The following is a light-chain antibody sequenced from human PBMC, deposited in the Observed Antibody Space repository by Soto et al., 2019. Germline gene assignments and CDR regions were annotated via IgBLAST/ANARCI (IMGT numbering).Light chain of an antibody. V-gene: IGLV2-11*01. J-gene: IGLJ2*01. Sequence: QSVLTQPRSVSGSPGQSVTISCTGTSSDVGGYNYVSWYQQHPGKAPKLMIYDVSKRPSGVPGRFSGSKSGNTASLTISGLQAEDEADYYCSTWDYSLSAHVVFGGGTQLTVL. CDR3: STWDYSLSAHVV. CDR1: SSDVGGYNY. CDR2: DVS.